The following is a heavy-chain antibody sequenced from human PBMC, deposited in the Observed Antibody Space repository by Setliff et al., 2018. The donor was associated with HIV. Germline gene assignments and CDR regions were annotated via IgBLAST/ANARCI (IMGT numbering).Heavy chain of an antibody. CDR1: GFNIGDHA. CDR3: ARAGAYSYDSSGYLLFDY. J-gene: IGHJ4*02. V-gene: IGHV3-21*01. D-gene: IGHD3-22*01. CDR2: MDDGRRQTSYM. Sequence: PGGSLRLSCAASGFNIGDHAMSWVRQTPGRGLEWVTSMDDGRRQTSYMYYGDSMRGRVSISRDYAKNSLYLQMNSLRADDTAVYFCARAGAYSYDSSGYLLFDYWGQGTLVTVSS.